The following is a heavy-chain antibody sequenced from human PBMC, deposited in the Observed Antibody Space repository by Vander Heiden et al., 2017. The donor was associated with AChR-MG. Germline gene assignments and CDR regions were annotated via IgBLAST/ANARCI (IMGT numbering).Heavy chain of an antibody. CDR1: GFTLSYYY. V-gene: IGHV3-11*01. J-gene: IGHJ5*02. Sequence: QVQLVESGGGLVKPGGSLRLSCSASGFTLSYYYMSWIRQAPGKGLEWVSYSSSSGSTRYYADSVKGRFTISRDNAKNSLYLQMNSLRAEDTAVYYCATGHPNRKNNWFDPWGQGTLVTVSS. CDR3: ATGHPNRKNNWFDP. D-gene: IGHD3-10*01. CDR2: SSSSGSTR.